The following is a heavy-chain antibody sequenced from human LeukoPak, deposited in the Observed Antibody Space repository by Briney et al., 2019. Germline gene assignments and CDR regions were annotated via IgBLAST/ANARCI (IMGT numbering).Heavy chain of an antibody. D-gene: IGHD1-20*01. CDR3: ARVPRYNWNDGFDY. CDR1: GFTFSSYW. J-gene: IGHJ4*02. Sequence: QSGGSLRLSCAASGFTFSSYWMSWVRQAPGKGLEWVANIKQDGSEKYYVDSVKGRFTISRDNAKNSLYLQMNSLRAEDTAVYYCARVPRYNWNDGFDYWGQGTLVTVSS. V-gene: IGHV3-7*01. CDR2: IKQDGSEK.